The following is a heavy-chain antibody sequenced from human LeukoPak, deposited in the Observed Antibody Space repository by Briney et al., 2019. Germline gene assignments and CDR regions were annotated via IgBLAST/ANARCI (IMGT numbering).Heavy chain of an antibody. V-gene: IGHV4-39*01. J-gene: IGHJ5*02. D-gene: IGHD2-15*01. Sequence: SETLSLTCTVSGGSISSSSYYWGWIRQPPGKGLEWIGSIYYSGSTYYNPSLKSRVTISVDTSKNQFSLKLSSVTAADTAVYYCARHSQDPGYCSGGSCYSPDWFDPWGQGTLVTVSS. CDR1: GGSISSSSYY. CDR2: IYYSGST. CDR3: ARHSQDPGYCSGGSCYSPDWFDP.